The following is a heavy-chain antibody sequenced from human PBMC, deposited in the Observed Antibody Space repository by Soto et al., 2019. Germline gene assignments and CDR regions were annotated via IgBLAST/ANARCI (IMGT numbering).Heavy chain of an antibody. CDR3: ARSATSGDQHFIDS. Sequence: QMQLLQSGAEVKKTGSSVKISCKTSGWIFTLQYLHWVRQAPGQGLEWLGWITPYNGNVKYAQHFQGRISLTRDNSLTPLFLELRDLRPEDTGLYYCARSATSGDQHFIDSWGQGTLVTVSS. CDR2: ITPYNGNV. J-gene: IGHJ4*02. CDR1: GWIFTLQY. D-gene: IGHD7-27*01. V-gene: IGHV1-45*02.